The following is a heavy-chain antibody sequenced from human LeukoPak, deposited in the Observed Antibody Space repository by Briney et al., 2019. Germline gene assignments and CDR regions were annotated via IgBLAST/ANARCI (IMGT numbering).Heavy chain of an antibody. J-gene: IGHJ6*03. Sequence: GGSLRLSCAASGFTFSSYWMSWVRQAPGKGLEWVANIKQDGSEKYYVDSVKGRFTISRDNAKNSLYLQMNSLRAEDTAVYYCARVRAGYYDSSGYPDYYYYYMDVWGKGTTVTVSS. CDR3: ARVRAGYYDSSGYPDYYYYYMDV. CDR1: GFTFSSYW. CDR2: IKQDGSEK. V-gene: IGHV3-7*01. D-gene: IGHD3-22*01.